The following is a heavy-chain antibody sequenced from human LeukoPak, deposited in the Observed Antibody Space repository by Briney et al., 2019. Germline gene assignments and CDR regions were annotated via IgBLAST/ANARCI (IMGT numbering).Heavy chain of an antibody. CDR3: ARGVDL. CDR1: SGSLSGYY. Sequence: SETLSLTCGVSSGSLSGYYWRWIRQPPGGGLEWLGEITHSGSPNYNPSLKGRVTISGDTSKKQFSLNLKSVTAADTGVYYCARGVDLWGRGTPVTVSS. CDR2: ITHSGSP. J-gene: IGHJ2*01. V-gene: IGHV4-34*01.